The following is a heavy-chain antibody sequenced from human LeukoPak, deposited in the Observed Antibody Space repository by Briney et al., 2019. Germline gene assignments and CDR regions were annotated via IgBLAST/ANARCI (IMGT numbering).Heavy chain of an antibody. CDR3: AKRYVSSNYYQCLGE. J-gene: IGHJ4*02. D-gene: IGHD3-22*01. CDR2: ITGNTANT. Sequence: GGSLRLSCAASRFTFSNYAMTWVRLAPGKGLEWVSAITGNTANTYYTDSAKGRFNITRDNSKKTVYLQMNSLRVEDTAVYYCAKRYVSSNYYQCLGEWGQGTLVTVSS. V-gene: IGHV3-23*01. CDR1: RFTFSNYA.